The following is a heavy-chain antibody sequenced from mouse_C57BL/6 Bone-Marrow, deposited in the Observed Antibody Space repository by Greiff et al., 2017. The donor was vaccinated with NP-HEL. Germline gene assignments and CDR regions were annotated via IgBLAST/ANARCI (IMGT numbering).Heavy chain of an antibody. V-gene: IGHV5-12*01. Sequence: EVHLVESGGGLVQPGGSPKLSCAASGFTFSDYYMYWVRQTPEKRLEWVAYISNGGGSTYYPDTVKGRFTISRDNAKNTLYLQMSRLKSEDTAMYYCARRGGSSYDYAMDYWGQGTSVTVSS. CDR1: GFTFSDYY. CDR2: ISNGGGST. J-gene: IGHJ4*01. D-gene: IGHD1-1*01. CDR3: ARRGGSSYDYAMDY.